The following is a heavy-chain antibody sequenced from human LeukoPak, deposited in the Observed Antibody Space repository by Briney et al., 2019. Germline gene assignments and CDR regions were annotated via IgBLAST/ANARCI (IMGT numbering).Heavy chain of an antibody. J-gene: IGHJ6*03. CDR1: GFTLSSYW. D-gene: IGHD6-19*01. Sequence: GGSLRLSCAASGFTLSSYWMTWVRQAPGKGLEWVANIKQDGSEKYYVDSVKGRFTISRDNAKNSLYLQMNSLRAEDTAVYYCAKTGFSSGWLNYYYYYMDVWGKGTTVTISS. CDR3: AKTGFSSGWLNYYYYYMDV. CDR2: IKQDGSEK. V-gene: IGHV3-7*01.